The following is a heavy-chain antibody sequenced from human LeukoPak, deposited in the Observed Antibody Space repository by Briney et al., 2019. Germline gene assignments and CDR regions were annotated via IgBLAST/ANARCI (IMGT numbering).Heavy chain of an antibody. CDR3: ARSGYYDSSGYYGY. CDR2: IKQDGSEK. Sequence: GGSLRLSCAASGFTFSSYSMNWVRQAPGKGLEWVANIKQDGSEKYYVDSVKGRFTISRDNAKNSLYLQMNSLRAEDTAVYYCARSGYYDSSGYYGYWGQGTLVTVSS. CDR1: GFTFSSYS. D-gene: IGHD3-22*01. J-gene: IGHJ4*02. V-gene: IGHV3-7*01.